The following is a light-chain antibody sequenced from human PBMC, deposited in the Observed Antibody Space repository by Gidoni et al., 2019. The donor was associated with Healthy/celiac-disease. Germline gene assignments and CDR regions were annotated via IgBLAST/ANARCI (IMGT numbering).Light chain of an antibody. V-gene: IGKV3-20*01. CDR1: QSVSSSY. J-gene: IGKJ2*01. Sequence: EIVLTQSPGTLSLPPGERATLSCRASQSVSSSYLAWYQQKPGQAPRLLIYGASSRATGIPDRFSGSGSGTDFTLTISRLDPEDFAVYYCQQYGSSPKYTFGQGTKLEIK. CDR2: GAS. CDR3: QQYGSSPKYT.